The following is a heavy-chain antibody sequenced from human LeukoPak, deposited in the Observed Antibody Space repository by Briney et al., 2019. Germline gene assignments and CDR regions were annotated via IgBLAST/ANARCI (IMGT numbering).Heavy chain of an antibody. CDR3: ARDLYGSPWYNWNHRALYNWFDP. D-gene: IGHD1-14*01. CDR2: ISAYNGNT. V-gene: IGHV1-18*01. CDR1: GYTFTSYG. J-gene: IGHJ5*02. Sequence: GASVKVSCKASGYTFTSYGISWVRQAPGQGLEWMGWISAYNGNTNYAQKLQGRVTMTTDTSTSTAYMELRSLRSDDTAVYYCARDLYGSPWYNWNHRALYNWFDPWGQGTLVTVSS.